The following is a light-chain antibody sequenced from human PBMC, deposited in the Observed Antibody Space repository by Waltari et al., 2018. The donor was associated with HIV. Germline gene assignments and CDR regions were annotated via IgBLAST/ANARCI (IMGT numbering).Light chain of an antibody. Sequence: QSALTQPASVSGSPGQSITISCTGTSSDVGAYDYVSWYQQHPGKAPKLMIYDVNRRPSGVSHRFSGSKSATKASLTISGLQAEDEADYYCSSYTTSSTYVFGTGTKVTVL. V-gene: IGLV2-14*03. CDR1: SSDVGAYDY. CDR2: DVN. CDR3: SSYTTSSTYV. J-gene: IGLJ1*01.